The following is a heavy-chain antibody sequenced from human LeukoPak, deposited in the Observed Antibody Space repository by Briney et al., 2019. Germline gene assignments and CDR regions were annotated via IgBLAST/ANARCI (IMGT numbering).Heavy chain of an antibody. CDR3: ARVPYYYDSSGYYEGGLDY. D-gene: IGHD3-22*01. CDR1: GYTFTGYY. Sequence: ASVKVSCKASGYTFTGYYMHWGRQAPGQRLEWMGWINPNRADTNYAQKFQGRVTMTRDTSISTAYMELSRLRSDDTAVYYCARVPYYYDSSGYYEGGLDYWGQGTLVTVSS. J-gene: IGHJ4*02. CDR2: INPNRADT. V-gene: IGHV1-2*02.